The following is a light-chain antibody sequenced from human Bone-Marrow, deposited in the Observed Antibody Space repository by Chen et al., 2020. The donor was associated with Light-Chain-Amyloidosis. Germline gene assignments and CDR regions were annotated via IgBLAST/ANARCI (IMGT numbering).Light chain of an antibody. CDR1: ESLLYRSNNKNY. V-gene: IGKV4-1*01. CDR3: QQYYSTPYT. J-gene: IGKJ2*01. Sequence: DIVMTQSLDSLAVSLGERATINCKSSESLLYRSNNKNYLGWYQQKPGQSPKLLLYWASTRESEVPDRFSGSGSETDFTLPISSLQAEYVAVYYCQQYYSTPYTFGQGTKLEIQ. CDR2: WAS.